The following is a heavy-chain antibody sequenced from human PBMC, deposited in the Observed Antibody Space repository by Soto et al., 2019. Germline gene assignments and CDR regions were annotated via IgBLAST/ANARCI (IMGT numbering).Heavy chain of an antibody. CDR1: GYTFTSYG. V-gene: IGHV1-18*01. D-gene: IGHD1-26*01. CDR2: ISAYNGNT. Sequence: QVQLVQSGAEVKKPGASVKVSCKASGYTFTSYGISWVRQAPGQGLEGMGWISAYNGNTKYARKLQGRVTTTTDRCTRTAYMELRRLRSDETAVYYWARDLGGSDYAPVDYWGQGTLVTVSS. J-gene: IGHJ4*02. CDR3: ARDLGGSDYAPVDY.